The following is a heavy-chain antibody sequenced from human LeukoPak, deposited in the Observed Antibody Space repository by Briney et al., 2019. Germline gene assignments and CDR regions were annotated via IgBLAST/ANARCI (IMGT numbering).Heavy chain of an antibody. D-gene: IGHD6-19*01. CDR1: GFTFSNAW. V-gene: IGHV3-15*01. CDR3: TTQIGIAVAGLDY. CDR2: IKSKTDGGTT. Sequence: GGSLRLSCAASGFTFSNAWMSWVRQAPGKGLEWVGRIKSKTDGGTTDHAAPVKGRFTISRDDSKNTLYLQMNSLKTEDTAVYYCTTQIGIAVAGLDYWGQGTLVTVSS. J-gene: IGHJ4*02.